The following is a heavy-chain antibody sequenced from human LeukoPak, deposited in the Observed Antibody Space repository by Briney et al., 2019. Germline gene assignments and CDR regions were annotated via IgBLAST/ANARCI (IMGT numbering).Heavy chain of an antibody. CDR2: ISSSSNTI. J-gene: IGHJ6*02. CDR1: GFTFSTYS. Sequence: PGGSLRLSCPASGFTFSTYSMNWVRQAPGKGLEWISYISSSSNTIYYADSVKGRFTLSRDNAKNSLYLQMNSLRAEDTAVYYCARVDASIAHYGLDVWGQGTTVTVSS. D-gene: IGHD6-13*01. CDR3: ARVDASIAHYGLDV. V-gene: IGHV3-48*04.